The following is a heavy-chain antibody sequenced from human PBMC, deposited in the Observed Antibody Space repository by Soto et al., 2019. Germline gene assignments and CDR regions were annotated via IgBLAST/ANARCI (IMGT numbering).Heavy chain of an antibody. D-gene: IGHD3-16*02. CDR2: VWYDGSQK. V-gene: IGHV3-33*01. CDR3: ARDLSGPLDY. CDR1: GFTFTNYG. Sequence: QVQLVESGGGVVQPGTSLRLSCAASGFTFTNYGMHWVRQAPGKGLEWVALVWYDGSQKFYADSVKGRFTISRDTSKNTLYLQMNSLRADDTAVYFCARDLSGPLDYWGQGTLLTVSS. J-gene: IGHJ4*02.